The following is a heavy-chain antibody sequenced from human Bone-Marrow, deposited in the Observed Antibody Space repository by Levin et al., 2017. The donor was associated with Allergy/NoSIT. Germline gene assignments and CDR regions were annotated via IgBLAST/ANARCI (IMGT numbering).Heavy chain of an antibody. CDR1: GGSISTFT. D-gene: IGHD3-10*01. CDR3: ARGITEWFGELFNP. Sequence: KISRKASGGSISTFTVSWVRQAPGQGLEWMGRVIPIFDTPNYAQKFQGRVTITADKSTNTAYMELNSLTSADTAVYYCARGITEWFGELFNPWGQGTLVTVSS. J-gene: IGHJ5*02. V-gene: IGHV1-69*08. CDR2: VIPIFDTP.